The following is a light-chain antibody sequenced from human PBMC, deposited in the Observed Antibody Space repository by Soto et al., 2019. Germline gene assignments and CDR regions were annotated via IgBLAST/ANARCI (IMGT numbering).Light chain of an antibody. CDR2: GAS. CDR1: QGISID. J-gene: IGKJ4*01. V-gene: IGKV1-17*01. CDR3: QQYEDFPLT. Sequence: DIQMTQSPSSLSASVGDRVTITCRASQGISIDLGWFQQRPGKAPKRLISGASSLQSGVPSRFSGSGSGTDFVLDISSLQPEDFATYFCQQYEDFPLTFGGGTKVDI.